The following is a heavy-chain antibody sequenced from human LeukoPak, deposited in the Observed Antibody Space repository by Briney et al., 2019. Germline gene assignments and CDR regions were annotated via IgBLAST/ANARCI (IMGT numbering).Heavy chain of an antibody. CDR1: GYTFTSYA. Sequence: ASVKVSCKASGYTFTSYAMHWVRQAPGQRLEWMGWINAGNGNTKYSQKFQGRVTITRDTSASTAYMELSSLRSEDTAVYYCARSYYDSSGYYSFDYWGQGTLVTVSS. D-gene: IGHD3-22*01. CDR2: INAGNGNT. CDR3: ARSYYDSSGYYSFDY. J-gene: IGHJ4*02. V-gene: IGHV1-3*01.